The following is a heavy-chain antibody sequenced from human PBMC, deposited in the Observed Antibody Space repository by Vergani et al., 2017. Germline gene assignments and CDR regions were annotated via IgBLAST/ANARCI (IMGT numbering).Heavy chain of an antibody. D-gene: IGHD2-21*02. CDR2: IIPIFGTA. CDR1: GGTFSSYA. J-gene: IGHJ5*02. V-gene: IGHV1-69*13. CDR3: ARLGWACCGGDAASNCFDP. Sequence: QVQLVQSGAELKKPGASVKVSCKASGGTFSSYAISWVRQAPGQGLEWMGRIIPIFGTANYAQKFQVRVTITADESTSTAYMELSSLRSEDTAVEYCARLGWACCGGDAASNCFDPWGQGTLVTVSS.